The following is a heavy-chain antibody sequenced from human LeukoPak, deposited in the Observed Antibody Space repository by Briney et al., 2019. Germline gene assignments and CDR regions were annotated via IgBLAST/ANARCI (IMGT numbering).Heavy chain of an antibody. CDR2: MNPNSGNT. CDR1: GYTFTGYY. Sequence: ASVKVSCKASGYTFTGYYMHWVRQAPGQGLEWMGWMNPNSGNTGYAQKFQGRVTMTRNTSISTAYMELSSLRSEDTAVYYCARGPTDDSWSGYPWWFDPWGQGTLVTVPS. J-gene: IGHJ5*02. V-gene: IGHV1-8*02. D-gene: IGHD3-3*01. CDR3: ARGPTDDSWSGYPWWFDP.